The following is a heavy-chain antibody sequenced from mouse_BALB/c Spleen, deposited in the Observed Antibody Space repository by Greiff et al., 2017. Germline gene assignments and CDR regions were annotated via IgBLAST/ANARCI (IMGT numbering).Heavy chain of an antibody. Sequence: EVQVVESGGGLVQPGGSRKLSCAASGFTFSSFGMHWVRQAPEKGLEWVAYISSGSSTIYYADTVKGRFTISRDNPKNTLFLQMTSLRSEDTAMYYCARGGDYGPDAMDYWGQGTSVTVSA. CDR2: ISSGSSTI. D-gene: IGHD2-4*01. CDR3: ARGGDYGPDAMDY. J-gene: IGHJ4*01. CDR1: GFTFSSFG. V-gene: IGHV5-17*02.